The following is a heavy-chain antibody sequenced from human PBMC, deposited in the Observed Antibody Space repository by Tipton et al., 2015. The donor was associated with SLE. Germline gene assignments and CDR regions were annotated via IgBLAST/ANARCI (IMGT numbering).Heavy chain of an antibody. CDR2: IYSGGSA. D-gene: IGHD3-3*01. Sequence: SLRLSCAASGFTVSSNYMSWVRQAPGKGLEWVSVIYSGGSAYYADSVKGRFTISRDNSKNTLYLQMNSLRAEDTAVYYCARESGSACFFDSWGQGTLLTVSS. CDR3: ARESGSACFFDS. J-gene: IGHJ4*02. V-gene: IGHV3-53*05. CDR1: GFTVSSNY.